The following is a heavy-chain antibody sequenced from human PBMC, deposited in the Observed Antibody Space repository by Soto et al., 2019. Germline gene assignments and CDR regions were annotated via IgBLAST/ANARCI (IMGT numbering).Heavy chain of an antibody. J-gene: IGHJ6*03. CDR2: IYYSGST. CDR1: GGSISSYY. V-gene: IGHV4-59*01. Sequence: QVQLQESGPGLVKPSETLSLTCTVSGGSISSYYWSWIRQPPGKGLEWIGYIYYSGSTNYNPSLKSRVTISVDTSKNQFSLKLSSVTAADTAVYYCARAGEFGDLYMDVWGKGTTVTVSS. D-gene: IGHD3-10*01. CDR3: ARAGEFGDLYMDV.